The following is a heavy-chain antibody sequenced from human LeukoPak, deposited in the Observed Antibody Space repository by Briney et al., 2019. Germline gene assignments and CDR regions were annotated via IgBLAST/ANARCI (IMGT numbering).Heavy chain of an antibody. CDR1: GFTFSSYA. CDR3: ARRGYYEFWSGYFQRFEGWFDP. Sequence: PGGSLRLSCAASGFTFSSYAMSWVRQAPGKGLEWVANIKQDGSEKYYVDSVKDRFTISRDNAKNSLYLQMNSLRAEDTAVYYCARRGYYEFWSGYFQRFEGWFDPWGQGTLVTVSS. V-gene: IGHV3-7*01. D-gene: IGHD3-3*01. J-gene: IGHJ5*02. CDR2: IKQDGSEK.